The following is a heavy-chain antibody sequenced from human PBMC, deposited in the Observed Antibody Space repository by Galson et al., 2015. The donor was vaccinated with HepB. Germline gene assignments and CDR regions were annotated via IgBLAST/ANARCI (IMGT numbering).Heavy chain of an antibody. CDR1: CGSISSGGYY. CDR2: IYYSGST. D-gene: IGHD3-10*01. V-gene: IGHV4-31*02. CDR3: ARDYGSGSYLWTY. Sequence: VSCGSISSGGYYWSWIRQHPGKGLEWIGYIYYSGSTYYNPSLKSRVTISVDTSKNQFSLKLSSVTAADTAVYYCARDYGSGSYLWTYWGQGTLVTVSS. J-gene: IGHJ4*02.